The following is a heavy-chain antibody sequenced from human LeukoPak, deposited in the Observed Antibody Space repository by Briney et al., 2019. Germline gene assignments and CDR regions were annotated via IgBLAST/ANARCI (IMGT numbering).Heavy chain of an antibody. CDR3: ATHSSGYDSGNDAFDI. CDR1: GGSISSGDYY. CDR2: IYYSGST. D-gene: IGHD3-22*01. Sequence: SQTLSLTFTFSGGSISSGDYYWSWLRQPPGKGLEWIGYIYYSGSTYYNPSLKSRVTISVDTSKNRFSLKLSSVTAADTAVYYCATHSSGYDSGNDAFDIWGQGTMVTVSS. J-gene: IGHJ3*02. V-gene: IGHV4-30-4*08.